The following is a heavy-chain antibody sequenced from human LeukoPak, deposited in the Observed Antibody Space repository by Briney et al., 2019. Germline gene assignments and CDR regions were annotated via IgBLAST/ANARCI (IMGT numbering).Heavy chain of an antibody. CDR1: GFTFGDYY. D-gene: IGHD3-22*01. CDR2: ISSSGTSM. J-gene: IGHJ3*02. V-gene: IGHV3-11*01. CDR3: ARDLRTTMIVVATYDAFDI. Sequence: GGSLRLSCATSGFTFGDYYMSWIRQAPGKGLEWLSYISSSGTSMDYADSVKGRFAISRDNAKNSLYLEMNSLRAEDTAVYYCARDLRTTMIVVATYDAFDIWGQGTMVTVSP.